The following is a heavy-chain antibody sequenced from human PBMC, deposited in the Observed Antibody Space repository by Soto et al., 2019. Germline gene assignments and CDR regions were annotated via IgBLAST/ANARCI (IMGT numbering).Heavy chain of an antibody. V-gene: IGHV4-34*01. CDR1: GGSFSGYY. CDR3: ARGRDIVVVVAARRAPRFDP. Sequence: PSETLSLTCAVYGGSFSGYYWSWIRQPPGKGLEWVGEINHSGSTNYNPSLKSRVTISVDTSKNQFSLKLSSVTAADTAVYYCARGRDIVVVVAARRAPRFDPWGQGTLVTVS. CDR2: INHSGST. J-gene: IGHJ5*02. D-gene: IGHD2-15*01.